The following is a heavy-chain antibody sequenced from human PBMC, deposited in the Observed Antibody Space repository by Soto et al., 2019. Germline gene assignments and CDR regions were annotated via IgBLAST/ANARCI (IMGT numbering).Heavy chain of an antibody. CDR3: ARDGRIAGPFDY. D-gene: IGHD6-13*01. Sequence: QVQLVESGGGVVQPGRSLRLSCAASGFTFSSYAMHWVRQAPGKGLEWVAVISYDGSNKYYADYVKGRFTISRDNAKNTLYLQMNSLRAEDTAVYYCARDGRIAGPFDYWGQGTLVTVSS. CDR2: ISYDGSNK. V-gene: IGHV3-30-3*01. CDR1: GFTFSSYA. J-gene: IGHJ4*02.